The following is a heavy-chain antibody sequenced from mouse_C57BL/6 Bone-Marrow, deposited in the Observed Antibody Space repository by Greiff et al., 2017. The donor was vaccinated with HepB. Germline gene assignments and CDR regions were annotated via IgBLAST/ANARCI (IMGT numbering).Heavy chain of an antibody. Sequence: DVKLQESGPELVKPGASVKMSCKASGYTFTDYNMHWVKQSHGKSLEWIGYINPNNGGTSYNQKFKGKATLTVNKSSSTAYMELRSLTSEDSAVYYCARFGGKRGRDYWGQGTTLTVSS. J-gene: IGHJ2*01. CDR1: GYTFTDYN. CDR2: INPNNGGT. CDR3: ARFGGKRGRDY. D-gene: IGHD1-1*02. V-gene: IGHV1-22*01.